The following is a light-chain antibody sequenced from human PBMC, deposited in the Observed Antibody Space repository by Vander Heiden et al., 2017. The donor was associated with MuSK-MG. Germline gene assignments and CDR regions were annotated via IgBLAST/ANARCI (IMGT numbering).Light chain of an antibody. J-gene: IGLJ2*01. Sequence: SYELTQPPSVSVSPGQTATITCSGDKLGDKFACWYQQMPGQSPVLVIYQDSKRPSGIPERFSGSNSGNTATLTISGTQAMDEADYYCQAWDSGTVVFGGGTKLTVL. CDR2: QDS. CDR3: QAWDSGTVV. V-gene: IGLV3-1*01. CDR1: KLGDKF.